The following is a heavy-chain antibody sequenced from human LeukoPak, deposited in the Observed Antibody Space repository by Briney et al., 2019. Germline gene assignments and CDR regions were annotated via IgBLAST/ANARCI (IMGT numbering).Heavy chain of an antibody. CDR2: IGSSGSTI. Sequence: GGSLRLSCAASGFTFSDYYMSWIRQAPGKGLEWVSYIGSSGSTIYYADSVKGRFTISRDNAKNSLYLQMNSLRAEDTAVYYCAGQHYYDSSGYFAFDIWGQGTMVTVSS. V-gene: IGHV3-11*01. D-gene: IGHD3-22*01. CDR1: GFTFSDYY. CDR3: AGQHYYDSSGYFAFDI. J-gene: IGHJ3*02.